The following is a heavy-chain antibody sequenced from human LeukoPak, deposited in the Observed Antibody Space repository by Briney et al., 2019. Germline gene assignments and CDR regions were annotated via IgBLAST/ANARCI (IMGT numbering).Heavy chain of an antibody. CDR2: IYTRGTT. CDR3: ARVYTVMGATTVDHYHYYMDV. V-gene: IGHV4-61*09. J-gene: IGHJ6*03. Sequence: SQTLSLTCTVSGGSIRSGSYYWSWIRQTAGKGLEWIGHIYTRGTTNYNPSVKSRVTVSLDTSKNQISLKLSSVTAADTAIYYCARVYTVMGATTVDHYHYYMDVWGKGTTVTVSS. CDR1: GGSIRSGSYY. D-gene: IGHD5-18*01.